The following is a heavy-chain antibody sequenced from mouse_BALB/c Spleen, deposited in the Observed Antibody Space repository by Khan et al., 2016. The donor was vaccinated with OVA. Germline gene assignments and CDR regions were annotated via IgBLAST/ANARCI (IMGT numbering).Heavy chain of an antibody. J-gene: IGHJ2*01. CDR2: ISYSGST. CDR3: ARTARIKY. CDR1: GYSITSGYG. Sequence: EVKLEESGPGLVNPSQSLSLTCTVTGYSITSGYGWNWIRQFPGNILEWMGYISYSGSTNYNPSLKSRISITRDNTKNQFFLQLNSVTDKDTATYYYARTARIKYWGQGTTLTVTS. D-gene: IGHD3-3*01. V-gene: IGHV3-2*02.